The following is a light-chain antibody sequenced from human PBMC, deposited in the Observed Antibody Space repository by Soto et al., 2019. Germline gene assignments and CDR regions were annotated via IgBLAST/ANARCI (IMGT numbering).Light chain of an antibody. J-gene: IGLJ1*01. CDR2: GNN. CDR1: SSNIGAGFD. CDR3: QSYDTSLSGGSV. Sequence: QSVLTQSPAVSGAPGQRVSISCTGTSSNIGAGFDVHWYQQLPATAPKLLIYGNNNRPSGVPDRFSGSTSGTSASLAITGLQAEDEADYYCQSYDTSLSGGSVFGTGTKVTVL. V-gene: IGLV1-40*01.